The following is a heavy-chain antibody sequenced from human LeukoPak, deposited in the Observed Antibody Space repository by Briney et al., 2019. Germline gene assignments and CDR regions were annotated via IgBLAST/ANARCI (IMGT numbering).Heavy chain of an antibody. CDR3: ARDLDMDTTYFDF. CDR2: ISSSGSTI. CDR1: GFTFSSYE. J-gene: IGHJ4*02. D-gene: IGHD5-18*01. V-gene: IGHV3-48*03. Sequence: GGSLRLSCAASGFTFSSYEMNWVRQAPGKGLEWVSYISSSGSTIYYADSVKGRFTISRDNAKNSLYLQMNTLRAEDTAVYYCARDLDMDTTYFDFWGQGTLVTVSS.